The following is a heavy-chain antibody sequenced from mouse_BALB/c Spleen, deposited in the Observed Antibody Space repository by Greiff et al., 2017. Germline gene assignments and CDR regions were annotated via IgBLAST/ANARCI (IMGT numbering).Heavy chain of an antibody. V-gene: IGHV5-17*02. Sequence: EVKLVESGGGLVQPGGSRKLSCAASGFTFSSFGMHWVRQAPEKGLEWVAYISSGSSTIYYADTVKGRFTISRDNPKNTLFLQMTSLRSEDTAMYYCARDGYYIGGYFDVWGAGTTVTVSS. CDR2: ISSGSSTI. J-gene: IGHJ1*01. D-gene: IGHD2-3*01. CDR3: ARDGYYIGGYFDV. CDR1: GFTFSSFG.